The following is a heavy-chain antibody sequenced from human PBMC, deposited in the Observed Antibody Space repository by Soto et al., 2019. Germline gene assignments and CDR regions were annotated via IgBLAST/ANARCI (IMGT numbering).Heavy chain of an antibody. CDR1: GGTFSSYA. CDR3: ARRVDANWCDP. CDR2: IIPIFGTA. V-gene: IGHV1-69*01. J-gene: IGHJ5*02. Sequence: VPLVQSGAEVKKPGSSVKVSCKASGGTFSSYAISWVRQAPGHGLEWMGGIIPIFGTANSAQKFQGRVTITADEATSTAYMELSSLRAEDTAVYYWARRVDANWCDPWGQGTLVTVSS. D-gene: IGHD5-12*01.